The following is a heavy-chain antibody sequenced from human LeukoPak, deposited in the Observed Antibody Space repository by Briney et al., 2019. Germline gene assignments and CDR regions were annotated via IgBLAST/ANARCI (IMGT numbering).Heavy chain of an antibody. CDR1: GGTFSSYS. V-gene: IGHV1-69*06. D-gene: IGHD2-15*01. CDR3: ARRVVVVAATPSWGREYYFDY. CDR2: TIPIFGTA. J-gene: IGHJ4*02. Sequence: SVKVSCKASGGTFSSYSISWVRQAPGQGLEWMGATIPIFGTANYAQKFQGRVTITADKSTSTAYMEMSSMRSEDTAVYYCARRVVVVAATPSWGREYYFDYWGQGTLATVSS.